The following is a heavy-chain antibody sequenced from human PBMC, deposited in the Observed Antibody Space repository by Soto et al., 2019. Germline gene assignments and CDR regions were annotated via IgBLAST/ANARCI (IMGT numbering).Heavy chain of an antibody. CDR3: ARDNFVELRGTCIDP. D-gene: IGHD1-7*01. V-gene: IGHV1-69*01. J-gene: IGHJ5*02. Sequence: QVHLDQSGTEVKKPGSSVKVSCKASGDTFKSYSINWIRQAPGQGLEWMGGIIPMSGSPDYARKFQGRVTITADESTSTVYMELSSLRSEDPAIYYCARDNFVELRGTCIDPCGQGTLVIVSS. CDR2: IIPMSGSP. CDR1: GDTFKSYS.